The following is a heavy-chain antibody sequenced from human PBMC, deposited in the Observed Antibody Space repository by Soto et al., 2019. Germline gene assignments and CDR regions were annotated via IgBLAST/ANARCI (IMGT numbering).Heavy chain of an antibody. J-gene: IGHJ4*02. D-gene: IGHD1-26*01. CDR1: GYTLTELS. CDR3: ATVPLSGSLIPFDY. CDR2: FDPEDGET. V-gene: IGHV1-24*01. Sequence: ASVKVSCKVSGYTLTELSMHWVRQAPGKGLEWMGGFDPEDGETIYAQKFQGRVTMTEDTSTDTAYMELGSLRSEDTAVYYCATVPLSGSLIPFDYWGQGTLVTVSS.